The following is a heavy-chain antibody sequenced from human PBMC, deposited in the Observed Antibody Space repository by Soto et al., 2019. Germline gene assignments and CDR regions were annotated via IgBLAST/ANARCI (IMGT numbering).Heavy chain of an antibody. CDR2: VSSDGRDQ. D-gene: IGHD1-26*01. V-gene: IGHV3-30*04. Sequence: QVQLVESGGGVVQPGGSLRLSCVASGFSFSTSAMHWVRQAPGKGLEWVSIVSSDGRDQYYADSAKGRFTIFRDNSKNTLSLHMNSLKTDDTAVYYCVGDRGGSYDFNYWGQGTPVTVSS. J-gene: IGHJ4*02. CDR3: VGDRGGSYDFNY. CDR1: GFSFSTSA.